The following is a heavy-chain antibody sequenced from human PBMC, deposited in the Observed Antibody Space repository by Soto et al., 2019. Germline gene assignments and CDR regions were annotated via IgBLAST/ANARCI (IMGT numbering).Heavy chain of an antibody. CDR2: INQDGSEK. CDR3: TSYIDF. V-gene: IGHV3-7*01. CDR1: VFTFITSW. D-gene: IGHD2-2*02. J-gene: IGHJ4*02. Sequence: PGGSLRLSCASSVFTFITSWMDWVRQTPGKGLEWVANINQDGSEKNYVDSVKGRFTISRDNAKNSLFLQMSSLTAEDSGLYYCTSYIDFWGQGTLVTVSS.